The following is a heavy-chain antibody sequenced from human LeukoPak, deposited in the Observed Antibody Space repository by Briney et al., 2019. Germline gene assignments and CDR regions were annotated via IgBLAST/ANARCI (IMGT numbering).Heavy chain of an antibody. J-gene: IGHJ4*02. Sequence: SGGSLRLSCAASGFTFSSYWMHWVRQAPGKGLVWVSRINSDGSSTSYADSVKGRFTISRDNAKNTLYLQMNSLRAEDTAVYYCARVGQWLRPFDYWGQGTLVTVSS. CDR1: GFTFSSYW. V-gene: IGHV3-74*01. CDR3: ARVGQWLRPFDY. CDR2: INSDGSST. D-gene: IGHD6-19*01.